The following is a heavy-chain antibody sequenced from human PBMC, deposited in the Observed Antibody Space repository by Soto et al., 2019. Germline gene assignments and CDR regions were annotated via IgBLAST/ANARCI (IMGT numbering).Heavy chain of an antibody. V-gene: IGHV3-33*01. J-gene: IGHJ6*02. D-gene: IGHD2-21*02. CDR2: IWYDGSNK. Sequence: QVQLVESGGGVVQPGRSLRLSCAASGFTFSSYGMHWVRQAPGKGLEWVAVIWYDGSNKYYADSVKGRFTISRDNSKNTLYLQMNSLRAEDTAVYYRARGSPRQGGDYNYYCYGMDVWGQGNTVTVSS. CDR3: ARGSPRQGGDYNYYCYGMDV. CDR1: GFTFSSYG.